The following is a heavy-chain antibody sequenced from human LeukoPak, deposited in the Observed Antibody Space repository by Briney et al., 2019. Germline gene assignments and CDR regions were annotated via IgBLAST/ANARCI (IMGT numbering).Heavy chain of an antibody. D-gene: IGHD1-1*01. V-gene: IGHV1-8*03. Sequence: GASVKVPCKASGYTFTNYDINWVRQATGQGLEWMGWMNPNSGTTGYAQKFLGRVTITRNTSISTTYMELSSLRSEDTAVYYCARGRSPGTSMEYYYYMDVWGKGTTVTVSS. CDR2: MNPNSGTT. J-gene: IGHJ6*03. CDR1: GYTFTNYD. CDR3: ARGRSPGTSMEYYYYMDV.